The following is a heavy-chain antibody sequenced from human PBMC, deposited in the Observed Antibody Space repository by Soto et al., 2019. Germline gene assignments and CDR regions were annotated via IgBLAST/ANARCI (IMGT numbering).Heavy chain of an antibody. CDR1: GFTLRRYG. Sequence: LRLSCAASGFTLRRYGMHWVRQAPGKGLEWVAVIWYDGSNKYYADSVKGRFTISRDNSKNTLYPQMNSLRAEDTAVYYCSSWNDAFDIWGQGTMGTVSS. D-gene: IGHD1-1*01. J-gene: IGHJ3*02. V-gene: IGHV3-33*01. CDR3: SSWNDAFDI. CDR2: IWYDGSNK.